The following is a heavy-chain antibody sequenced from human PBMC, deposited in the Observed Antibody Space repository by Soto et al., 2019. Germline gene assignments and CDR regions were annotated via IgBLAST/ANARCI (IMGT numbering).Heavy chain of an antibody. Sequence: QVQLVQSGAEVKKPWASVKVSCKASGYTFTSYDINWVRQATGQGLEWMGWMNPNSGNTGYAPKFQGSVTMTRNTSISTAYMALTRLRSKDTAVYYCAMGHSSGVGGFDLWGRDTLVTVSS. CDR3: AMGHSSGVGGFDL. CDR2: MNPNSGNT. CDR1: GYTFTSYD. D-gene: IGHD6-19*01. J-gene: IGHJ2*01. V-gene: IGHV1-8*01.